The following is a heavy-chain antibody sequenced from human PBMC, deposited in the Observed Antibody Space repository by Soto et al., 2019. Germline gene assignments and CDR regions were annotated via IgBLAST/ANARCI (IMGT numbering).Heavy chain of an antibody. CDR2: LPSWSYI. V-gene: IGHV3-21*01. CDR1: GFTLNNSS. D-gene: IGHD3-3*01. Sequence: PGGSLRLSCAASGFTLNNSSMSWVRQAPGKGLEWVSSLPSWSYINYADSVKGRFTISRDNAKNSLYLQMNSLRAEDTAVYFCARTRFTIFGVVPTDGMDVWGQGTTVTVS. CDR3: ARTRFTIFGVVPTDGMDV. J-gene: IGHJ6*02.